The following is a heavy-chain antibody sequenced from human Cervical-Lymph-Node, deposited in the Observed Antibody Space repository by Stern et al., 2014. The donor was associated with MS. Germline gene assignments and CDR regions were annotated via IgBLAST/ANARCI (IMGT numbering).Heavy chain of an antibody. J-gene: IGHJ6*02. V-gene: IGHV1-2*02. CDR1: GYIFTGYY. Sequence: VQLVQSVAEVKKPGASVKVSCKTSGYIFTGYYIHWVRQAPGQGLEWMAWINPNTGGTKYAQKFQGRVTMSRDTSISTDYVELSSLTSDDTAVYYCARDQRGITIFGVVTDYYYLGMDVWGQGTTVTVSS. CDR3: ARDQRGITIFGVVTDYYYLGMDV. CDR2: INPNTGGT. D-gene: IGHD3-3*01.